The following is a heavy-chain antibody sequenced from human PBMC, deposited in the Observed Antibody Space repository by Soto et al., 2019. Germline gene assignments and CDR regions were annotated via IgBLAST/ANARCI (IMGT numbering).Heavy chain of an antibody. CDR3: ARLSPLILAGTSYYHSMDI. CDR2: IYYSGST. Sequence: SVTLSLTCTVSGGSISSFYWSWIRQPPGKGLEWIGYIYYSGSTNYNPSLKSRVTISVDTSKNQFSLKLSSVTAADTAVYYCARLSPLILAGTSYYHSMDIWGQGAPVTVSS. D-gene: IGHD6-13*01. V-gene: IGHV4-59*12. CDR1: GGSISSFY. J-gene: IGHJ6*02.